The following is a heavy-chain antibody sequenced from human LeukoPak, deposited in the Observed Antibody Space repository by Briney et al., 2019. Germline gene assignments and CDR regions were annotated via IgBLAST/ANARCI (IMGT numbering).Heavy chain of an antibody. V-gene: IGHV4-59*08. CDR3: ARLHLDGYNTFDP. Sequence: PSETLSLTCTVSGGSISSYYWSWIRQPPGKGLEWIGCIYYSGSTNYNPSLKSRVTISVDTSKNQFSLKLSSVIAADTAVYYCARLHLDGYNTFDPWGQGTLVTVSS. CDR1: GGSISSYY. CDR2: IYYSGST. J-gene: IGHJ5*02. D-gene: IGHD5-24*01.